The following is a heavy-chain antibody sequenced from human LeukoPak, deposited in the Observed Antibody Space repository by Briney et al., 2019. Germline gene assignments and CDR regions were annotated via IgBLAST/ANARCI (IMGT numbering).Heavy chain of an antibody. J-gene: IGHJ6*03. CDR3: AKNGDRGAYCSGGSCYPYYYYIDV. D-gene: IGHD2-15*01. V-gene: IGHV3-23*01. Sequence: GGTLRLSCAASGFTFSSYGMSWVRQAPGKGLEWVSAISATGGTTYYADSVKGRFTISRDSSKNTLYLQMNSLRAEDTAIYYCAKNGDRGAYCSGGSCYPYYYYIDVWGKGTTVTISS. CDR2: ISATGGTT. CDR1: GFTFSSYG.